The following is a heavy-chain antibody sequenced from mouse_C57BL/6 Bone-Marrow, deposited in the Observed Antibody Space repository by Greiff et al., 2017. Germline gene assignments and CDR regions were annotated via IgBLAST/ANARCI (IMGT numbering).Heavy chain of an antibody. D-gene: IGHD2-12*01. J-gene: IGHJ4*01. CDR1: GYSITSGYY. CDR3: ASNSHYAMDY. Sequence: EVKLVESGPGLVKPSQSLSLTCSVTGYSITSGYYWNWIRQFPGNKLEWMGYISYDGSNNYNPSLKNRISITRDTSKNQFFLKLNSVTTEDTATYYCASNSHYAMDYWGQGTSVTVSS. V-gene: IGHV3-6*01. CDR2: ISYDGSN.